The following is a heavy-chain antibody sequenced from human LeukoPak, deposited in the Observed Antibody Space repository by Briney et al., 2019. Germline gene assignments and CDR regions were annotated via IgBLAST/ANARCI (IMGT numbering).Heavy chain of an antibody. CDR3: ARPACSSASCYLYFQY. CDR2: IYPTNSYT. J-gene: IGHJ1*01. Sequence: GESLKISCKASGSIFTSYWCSWVGQLPGKGLEWLAFIYPTNSYTRYSPSGQGQVTISADKTISTAYLQWSSLKASDTAMYSCARPACSSASCYLYFQYWGQGTLVTVSS. V-gene: IGHV5-51*03. D-gene: IGHD2-2*01. CDR1: GSIFTSYW.